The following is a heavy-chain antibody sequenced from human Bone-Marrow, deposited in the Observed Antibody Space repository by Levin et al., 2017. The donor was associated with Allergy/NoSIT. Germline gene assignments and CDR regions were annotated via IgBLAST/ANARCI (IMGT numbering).Heavy chain of an antibody. J-gene: IGHJ4*02. Sequence: GASVKVSCKASGYTFTSYGISWVRQAPGQGLEWMGWISAYNGNTNYAQKLQGRVTMTTDTSTSTAYMELRSLRSDDTAVYYCARFHPYYYDSSGYCFDYWGQGTLVTVSS. D-gene: IGHD3-22*01. CDR3: ARFHPYYYDSSGYCFDY. CDR1: GYTFTSYG. CDR2: ISAYNGNT. V-gene: IGHV1-18*01.